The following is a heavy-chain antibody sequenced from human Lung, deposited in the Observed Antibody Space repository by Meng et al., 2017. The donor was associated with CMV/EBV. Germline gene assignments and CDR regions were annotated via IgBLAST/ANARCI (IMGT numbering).Heavy chain of an antibody. CDR3: ARATGGDY. J-gene: IGHJ4*02. V-gene: IGHV3-21*01. Sequence: ETLSLTCAASGFTFSSYSMNWVRQAPGKGLEWVSSISSSSSYIYYADSVKGRFTISRDNAKNSLYLQMNSLRAEDTAVYYCARATGGDYWGQGTLVTVSS. D-gene: IGHD4-11*01. CDR1: GFTFSSYS. CDR2: ISSSSSYI.